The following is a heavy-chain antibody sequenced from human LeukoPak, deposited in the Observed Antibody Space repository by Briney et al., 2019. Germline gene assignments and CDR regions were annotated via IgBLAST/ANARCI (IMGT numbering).Heavy chain of an antibody. CDR2: IFYTGST. D-gene: IGHD5-18*01. CDR3: ARQIGYSYGYFDY. J-gene: IGHJ4*02. CDR1: GVSISGNY. Sequence: SETLSLTCTVSGVSISGNYWSWIRQPPGKGLEWIGYIFYTGSTNYNPSLQSRVTILVDTSKNQFSLKLSSVSAADTAVYYCARQIGYSYGYFDYWGQGTLVTVSS. V-gene: IGHV4-59*01.